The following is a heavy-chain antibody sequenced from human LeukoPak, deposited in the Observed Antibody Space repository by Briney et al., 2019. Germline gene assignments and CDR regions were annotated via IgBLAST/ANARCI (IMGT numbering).Heavy chain of an antibody. Sequence: SETLSLTCTVSGGSISSYYWSWIRQPPGKGLEWIGYIYYSGSTNYNPSLKSRVTISVDTSKNQFSLKLSSLTAADTAVYYCAGTSDDYYGSGSSKGDYWGQGTLVTVSS. J-gene: IGHJ4*02. CDR2: IYYSGST. V-gene: IGHV4-59*08. CDR3: AGTSDDYYGSGSSKGDY. D-gene: IGHD3-10*01. CDR1: GGSISSYY.